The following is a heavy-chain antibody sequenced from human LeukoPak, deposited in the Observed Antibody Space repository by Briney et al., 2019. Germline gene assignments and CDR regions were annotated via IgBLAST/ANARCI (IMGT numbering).Heavy chain of an antibody. Sequence: PGGSLRLSCAASGFTFSSYWMHWVRQAPGKGLVWVSRINSDGSSTSYADSVKGRFTISRDNAKNTLYLQMNSLRAEDTAVYYCARDPRGVVPAAQFDYWGQGTLVTVSS. V-gene: IGHV3-74*01. J-gene: IGHJ4*02. CDR1: GFTFSSYW. CDR3: ARDPRGVVPAAQFDY. CDR2: INSDGSST. D-gene: IGHD2-2*01.